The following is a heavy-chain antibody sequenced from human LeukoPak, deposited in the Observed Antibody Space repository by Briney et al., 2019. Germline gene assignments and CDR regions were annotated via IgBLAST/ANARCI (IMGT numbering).Heavy chain of an antibody. CDR1: GFTFDDYA. D-gene: IGHD6-6*01. CDR2: ISWNSGNI. V-gene: IGHV3-9*01. J-gene: IGHJ6*02. Sequence: GGSLRLSCAASGFTFDDYAMHWVRQAPGKGLEWVAGISWNSGNIGYADSVRGRFTISRDNAKNSLYLQINSLRAGGTALYYCAKDISSYVRHMDVWGQGTTVTVSS. CDR3: AKDISSYVRHMDV.